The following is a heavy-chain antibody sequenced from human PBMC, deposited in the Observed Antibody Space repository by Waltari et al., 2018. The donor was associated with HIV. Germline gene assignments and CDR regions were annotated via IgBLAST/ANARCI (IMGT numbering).Heavy chain of an antibody. CDR3: ARTYHYYYYYGMDV. V-gene: IGHV3-21*01. J-gene: IGHJ6*02. D-gene: IGHD2-15*01. Sequence: EVQLVESGGGLVKPGGSLRLSCAASGVTFSSYSMNWVRQAPGKWLEWVSSISSSSSYIYYADSVKGRFTISRDNAKNSLYLQMNSLRAEDTAVYYCARTYHYYYYYGMDVWGQGTTVTVSS. CDR1: GVTFSSYS. CDR2: ISSSSSYI.